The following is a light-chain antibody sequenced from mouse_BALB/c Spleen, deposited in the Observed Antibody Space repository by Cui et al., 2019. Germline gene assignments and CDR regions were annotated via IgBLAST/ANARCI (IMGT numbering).Light chain of an antibody. CDR1: QDVGTA. Sequence: DIVMTQSHKFMSTSVGDRVSITCKASQDVGTAVAWYQQKPGQSPKLLIYWASTRHTGVPDRFTGSGSGTDFTLTISKVQSEDLADYCCQQYSSDPYTFGGGTKLEIK. CDR2: WAS. J-gene: IGKJ2*01. CDR3: QQYSSDPYT. V-gene: IGKV6-23*01.